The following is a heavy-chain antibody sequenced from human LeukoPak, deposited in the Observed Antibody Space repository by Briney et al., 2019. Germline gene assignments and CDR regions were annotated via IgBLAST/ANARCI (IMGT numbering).Heavy chain of an antibody. CDR1: GFTFSSYS. Sequence: GSLRLSCAASGFTFSSYSMNWVRQAPGKGLECVSYISSSSSTIYYADSVKGRFTISRDNAKNPLYLQMNSLRAEDTAVYYCARDGQDGDSTDGVFDYWGQGTLVTVSS. CDR3: ARDGQDGDSTDGVFDY. V-gene: IGHV3-48*04. J-gene: IGHJ4*02. CDR2: ISSSSSTI. D-gene: IGHD4-17*01.